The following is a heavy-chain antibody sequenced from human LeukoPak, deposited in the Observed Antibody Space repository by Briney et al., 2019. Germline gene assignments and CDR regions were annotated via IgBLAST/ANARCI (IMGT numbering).Heavy chain of an antibody. CDR3: ARGTGYSSSWPPH. CDR2: MNPSSGNT. D-gene: IGHD6-13*01. V-gene: IGHV1-8*01. CDR1: GYTFTSTD. Sequence: ASVKVSCKASGYTFTSTDINWVRQATGQGLEWMGWMNPSSGNTGYAQHFQGRLTMTRDTSISTAYMELSSLRSEDTAVYYCARGTGYSSSWPPHWGQGTLVTVSS. J-gene: IGHJ4*02.